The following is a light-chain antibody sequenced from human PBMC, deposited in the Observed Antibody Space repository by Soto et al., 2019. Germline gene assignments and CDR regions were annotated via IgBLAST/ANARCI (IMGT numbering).Light chain of an antibody. Sequence: QSALTQPASVSGSPGQSITISCTGTSSDVGGYNYVSWYQQHPGKAPKLMIYEVSNRPSGVSNRFSGSKSGNTASLTISGLQAEDGAVYYGSSYTSSSTYYVSGPGTRVTVL. J-gene: IGLJ1*01. CDR1: SSDVGGYNY. CDR3: SSYTSSSTYYV. V-gene: IGLV2-14*01. CDR2: EVS.